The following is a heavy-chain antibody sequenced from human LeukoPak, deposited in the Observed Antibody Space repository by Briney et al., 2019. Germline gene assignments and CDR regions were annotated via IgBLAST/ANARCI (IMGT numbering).Heavy chain of an antibody. Sequence: SETLSLTCTVSGGSISSYYWSWIRQPPGKGLEWIGYIYYSGSTNYNPSLKSRVTISVETSKNEFSLKLRSVTAADTAVYYCARGSTLREPRSPLDYWGQGILVTVSS. CDR2: IYYSGST. V-gene: IGHV4-59*01. J-gene: IGHJ4*02. CDR1: GGSISSYY. CDR3: ARGSTLREPRSPLDY. D-gene: IGHD1-26*01.